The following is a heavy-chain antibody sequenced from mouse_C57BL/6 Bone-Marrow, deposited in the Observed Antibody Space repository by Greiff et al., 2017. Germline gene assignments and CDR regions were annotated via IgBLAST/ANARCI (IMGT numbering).Heavy chain of an antibody. CDR2: IDPNSGGT. CDR3: AREKRYYGNPYWYFDV. Sequence: QVHVKQPGAELVKPGASVKLSCKASGYTFTSYWMHWVKQRPGRGLEWIGRIDPNSGGTKYNEKFKSKATLTVDKPSSTAYMQLSSLTSEDSAVYYCAREKRYYGNPYWYFDVWGTGTTVTVSS. CDR1: GYTFTSYW. D-gene: IGHD2-1*01. V-gene: IGHV1-72*01. J-gene: IGHJ1*03.